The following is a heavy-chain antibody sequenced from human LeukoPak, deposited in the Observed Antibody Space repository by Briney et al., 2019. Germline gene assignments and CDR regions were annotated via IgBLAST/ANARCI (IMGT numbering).Heavy chain of an antibody. CDR3: ARERGGSSWYRWFDP. CDR1: GGSISCSNW. V-gene: IGHV4-4*02. J-gene: IGHJ5*02. D-gene: IGHD6-13*01. Sequence: SETLSLTCAVSGGSISCSNWWSWVRQPPGKGLEWIGEIYHSGSTNYNPSLKSRVTISVDKSKNQFSLKLSSVTAADTAVYYCARERGGSSWYRWFDPWGQGTLVTGSS. CDR2: IYHSGST.